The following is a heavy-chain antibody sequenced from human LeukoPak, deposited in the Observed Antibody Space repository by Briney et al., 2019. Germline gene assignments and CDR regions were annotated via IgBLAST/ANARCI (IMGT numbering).Heavy chain of an antibody. CDR3: ARATPVAGTTFDY. D-gene: IGHD6-19*01. V-gene: IGHV4-4*07. Sequence: SGTLSLTCTVSGGSISSYYWSWIRQPAGKGLEWIGRIYTSGSTNYNPSLKSRVSMSVDTSKNQCTLKLSSVTAADTAVYYCARATPVAGTTFDYWGQGTLVTVSS. CDR1: GGSISSYY. J-gene: IGHJ4*02. CDR2: IYTSGST.